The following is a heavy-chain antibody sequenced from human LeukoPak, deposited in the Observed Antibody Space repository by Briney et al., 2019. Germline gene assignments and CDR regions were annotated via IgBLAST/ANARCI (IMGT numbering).Heavy chain of an antibody. CDR1: GFTFSNYE. CDR3: AKDGGSGILY. D-gene: IGHD3-10*01. Sequence: PGGSLRLSCAASGFTFSNYEMSWVRQAPGKGLEWISYISASGNPMFYADSVKGRFTISRDNAKNSLYLQMNSLRAEDTAIYYCAKDGGSGILYWGQGTLVTVSS. V-gene: IGHV3-48*03. CDR2: ISASGNPM. J-gene: IGHJ4*02.